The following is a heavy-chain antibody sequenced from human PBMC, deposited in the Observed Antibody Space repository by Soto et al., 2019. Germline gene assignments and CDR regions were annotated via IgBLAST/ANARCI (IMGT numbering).Heavy chain of an antibody. V-gene: IGHV4-4*02. D-gene: IGHD6-13*01. CDR1: GGSISTSNW. CDR2: VYRTGST. Sequence: QVQLQASGPGLVKPSGTLSLTCAVSGGSISTSNWWSWVRQPPGKGLEWIGAVYRTGSTNYNPSLESRLTISVDKSTNQFSLKLTSVTAADTAVYYCARASATIAAAAIFDCWGQGTLVTVSS. CDR3: ARASATIAAAAIFDC. J-gene: IGHJ4*02.